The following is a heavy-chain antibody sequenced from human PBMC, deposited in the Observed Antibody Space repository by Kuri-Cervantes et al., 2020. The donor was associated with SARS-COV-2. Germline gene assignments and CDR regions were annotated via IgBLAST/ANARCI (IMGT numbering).Heavy chain of an antibody. CDR3: ARGGAPHPDHYYGSGRAEFDI. CDR1: GYTFTSYD. V-gene: IGHV1-8*01. CDR2: MNPNSGNT. Sequence: ASVKVSCKASGYTFTSYDINWVRQATGQGLEWMGWMNPNSGNTGYAQKFQGRVTMTRNTSISTAYMELSSLRSEDTAVYYCARGGAPHPDHYYGSGRAEFDIWGQGKMVTVSS. J-gene: IGHJ3*02. D-gene: IGHD3-10*01.